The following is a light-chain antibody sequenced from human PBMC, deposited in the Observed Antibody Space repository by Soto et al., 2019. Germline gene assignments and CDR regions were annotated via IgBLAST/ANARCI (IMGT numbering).Light chain of an antibody. V-gene: IGKV1-39*01. CDR2: RAS. CDR1: QSIATY. CDR3: QQSYSTPT. J-gene: IGKJ1*01. Sequence: DIPVTQSPSSLSASVGDRVPITCQASQSIATYLNWYHPKPGKAPQLLIYRASTFQSGVPSRFSASGSGTHFTLTINSLQPEDFGTYSCQQSYSTPTFGQGTKVDIK.